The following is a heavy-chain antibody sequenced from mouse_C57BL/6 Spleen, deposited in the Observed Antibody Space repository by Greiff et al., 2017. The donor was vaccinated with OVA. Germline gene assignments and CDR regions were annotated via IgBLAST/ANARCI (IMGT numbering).Heavy chain of an antibody. V-gene: IGHV1-50*01. CDR1: GYTFTSYW. D-gene: IGHD1-3*01. J-gene: IGHJ2*01. CDR3: ARSSGY. Sequence: QVQLKQPGAELVKPGASVKLSCKASGYTFTSYWMQWVKQRPGQGLEWIGEIDPSDSYTNYNQKFKGKATLTVDTSSSTAYMQLSSLTSEDSAVYYCARSSGYWGQGTTLTVSS. CDR2: IDPSDSYT.